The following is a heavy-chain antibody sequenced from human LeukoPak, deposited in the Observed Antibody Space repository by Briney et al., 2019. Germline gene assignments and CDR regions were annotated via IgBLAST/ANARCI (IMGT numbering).Heavy chain of an antibody. V-gene: IGHV1-8*03. CDR3: ARGHKWLRRLNDAFDI. D-gene: IGHD5-12*01. J-gene: IGHJ3*02. CDR1: GYTFTSYD. Sequence: GASVKVSCKASGYTFTSYDINWVRQATGQGLEWMGWMNPNSGNTGYAQKFQGRVTITRNTSISTAYMELSSLRSEDTAVYYCARGHKWLRRLNDAFDIWGQGTMVTVSS. CDR2: MNPNSGNT.